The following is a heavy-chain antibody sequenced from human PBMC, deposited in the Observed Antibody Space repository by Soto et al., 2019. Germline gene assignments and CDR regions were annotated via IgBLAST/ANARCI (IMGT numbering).Heavy chain of an antibody. CDR1: GGSISSSSYY. CDR2: IYYSGST. V-gene: IGHV4-39*01. J-gene: IGHJ5*02. Sequence: SETLSLTCTVSGGSISSSSYYWGWIRQPPGKGLEWIGSIYYSGSTYYNPSLKSRVTISVDTSKNQFSLKLSSVTAADTAVYYCARHVKEIYSDSSGYDSFDPWGQGTLVTVSS. D-gene: IGHD3-22*01. CDR3: ARHVKEIYSDSSGYDSFDP.